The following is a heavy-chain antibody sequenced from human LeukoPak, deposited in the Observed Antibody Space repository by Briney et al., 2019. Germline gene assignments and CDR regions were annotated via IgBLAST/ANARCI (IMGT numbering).Heavy chain of an antibody. CDR1: GFTFSTYA. V-gene: IGHV3-23*01. CDR2: ITGSGGST. J-gene: IGHJ2*01. D-gene: IGHD2-15*01. Sequence: GGSLRLSCAAPGFTFSTYAMSWVRQAPGKGLQWVSAITGSGGSTYYADSVKGRFTISRDNSNDTVYLQMNTLRAEDTALYYCAKTSSHRIRAYFDLWGRGTLVTVSS. CDR3: AKTSSHRIRAYFDL.